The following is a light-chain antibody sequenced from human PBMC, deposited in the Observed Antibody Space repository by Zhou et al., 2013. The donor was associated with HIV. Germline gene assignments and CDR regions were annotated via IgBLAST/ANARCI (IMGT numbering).Light chain of an antibody. Sequence: AIRITQSPSSLSASTGDRVTITCRASQGISSYLAWYQQKPGKAPKLLIYAASTLQSGVPSRFSGSGSGTDFTLTISCLQSEDFATYYCQRYNSAPLTFGGGPKVEIK. V-gene: IGKV1-8*01. J-gene: IGKJ4*01. CDR2: AAS. CDR1: QGISSY. CDR3: QRYNSAPLT.